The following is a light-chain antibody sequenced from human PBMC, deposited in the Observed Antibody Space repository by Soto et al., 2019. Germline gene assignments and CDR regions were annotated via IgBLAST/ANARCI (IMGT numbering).Light chain of an antibody. CDR3: QQYGASSWT. J-gene: IGKJ1*01. CDR1: QSVASTY. CDR2: GAS. Sequence: IVLTQSPGTLSLSPGERATLSCRASQSVASTYLGWYQQKPGQAPRLLIYGASSRATGIPDRFSGSGSGTDFTLTISRLEPEDLAVYYCQQYGASSWTFGQGTKVDIK. V-gene: IGKV3-20*01.